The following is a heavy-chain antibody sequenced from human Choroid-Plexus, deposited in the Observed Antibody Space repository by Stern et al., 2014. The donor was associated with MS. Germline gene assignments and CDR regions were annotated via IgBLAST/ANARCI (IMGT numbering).Heavy chain of an antibody. V-gene: IGHV2-26*01. J-gene: IGHJ4*02. CDR1: GFSLSNPVMG. Sequence: QITLKESGPVLVKPTETLTLTCTVSGFSLSNPVMGVSWIRQPPGKALEWLAHIFSNDEKSYNTSLKSRLTISKDTSKSQVFLTLANVDPVDTATYFCARTGRVGYDVGFYFDSWGQGTHVTVSS. D-gene: IGHD3-10*02. CDR2: IFSNDEK. CDR3: ARTGRVGYDVGFYFDS.